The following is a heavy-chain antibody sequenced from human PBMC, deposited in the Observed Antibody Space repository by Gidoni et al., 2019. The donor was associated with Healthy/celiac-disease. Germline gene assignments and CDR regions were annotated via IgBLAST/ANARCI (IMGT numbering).Heavy chain of an antibody. D-gene: IGHD3-10*01. CDR1: GGPFSSYA. CDR2: IIPIFGTA. V-gene: IGHV1-69*01. Sequence: QVQLVQSGAEVKKPGSSVKVSCKASGGPFSSYAISWVRQAPGQGLEWMGGIIPIFGTANYAQKFQGRVTITADESTSTAYMELSSLRSEDTAVYYCARDRGSIITMVRGVINFYFDYWGQGTLVTVSS. J-gene: IGHJ4*02. CDR3: ARDRGSIITMVRGVINFYFDY.